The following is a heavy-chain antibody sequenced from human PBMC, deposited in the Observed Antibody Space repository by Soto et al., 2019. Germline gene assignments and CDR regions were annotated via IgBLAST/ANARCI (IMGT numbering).Heavy chain of an antibody. V-gene: IGHV1-69*13. Sequence: VASVNVSCKASGGTFSSYAISWVRQAPGQGLEWMGGIIPIFGTANYAQKFQGRVTITADESTSTAYMELSSLRSEDTAVYYCARDKESAYCSGGSCHRYYYGMDVWGQGTTVTVSS. CDR2: IIPIFGTA. CDR3: ARDKESAYCSGGSCHRYYYGMDV. CDR1: GGTFSSYA. J-gene: IGHJ6*02. D-gene: IGHD2-15*01.